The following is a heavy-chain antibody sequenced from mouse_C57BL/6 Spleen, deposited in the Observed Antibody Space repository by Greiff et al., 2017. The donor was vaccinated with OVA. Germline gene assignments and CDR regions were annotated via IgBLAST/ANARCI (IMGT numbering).Heavy chain of an antibody. Sequence: DVKLVESGGGLVKPGGSLRLSCAASGFTFSDYGMHWVRQAPEKGLEWVAYISSGSSTIYYADTVKGRFTISRDNAKNTLFLQMTSLRSEDTDMYYCAPIYDGYSWFAYWGQGTLVTVSA. CDR3: APIYDGYSWFAY. D-gene: IGHD2-3*01. CDR1: GFTFSDYG. CDR2: ISSGSSTI. V-gene: IGHV5-17*01. J-gene: IGHJ3*01.